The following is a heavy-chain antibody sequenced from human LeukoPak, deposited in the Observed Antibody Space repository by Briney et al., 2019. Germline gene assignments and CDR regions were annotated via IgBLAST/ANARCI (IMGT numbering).Heavy chain of an antibody. CDR1: GFTFSTYS. CDR3: ARDVSRISDY. Sequence: GGSLRLSCAASGFTFSTYSMNWVRQAPGKGLEWVSSISSDSNYIYYADLLKGRFTISRDNAKNSLYLQMNSLRAEDTAVYYCARDVSRISDYWGQGTLVTVSS. CDR2: ISSDSNYI. J-gene: IGHJ4*02. V-gene: IGHV3-21*01. D-gene: IGHD2-15*01.